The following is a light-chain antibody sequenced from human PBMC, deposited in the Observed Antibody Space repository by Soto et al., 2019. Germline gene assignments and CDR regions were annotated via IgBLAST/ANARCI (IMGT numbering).Light chain of an antibody. J-gene: IGKJ3*01. CDR1: QSVSKS. Sequence: EIVLTQSPATLSLSPGERATLSCRASQSVSKSLAWYQQKPGQAPKLLIYTTSNRATGIPARFSGSGSRTDFTLTISSLEPEDFAVYYCQQGNIWPIFTVGPGTKVDIK. V-gene: IGKV3-11*01. CDR3: QQGNIWPIFT. CDR2: TTS.